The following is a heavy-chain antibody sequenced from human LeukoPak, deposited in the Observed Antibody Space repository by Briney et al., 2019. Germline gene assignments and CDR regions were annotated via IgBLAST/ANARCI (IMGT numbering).Heavy chain of an antibody. D-gene: IGHD1-26*01. CDR1: GFTFTSYD. CDR3: AGDGKSGNFLGEFDH. Sequence: GGSLRLSCAASGFTFTSYDMHWVRQAPGKGLEWVALIWYDGSNTYYTDSVRGRFTISRDNSKRTLYLQMNSLRAEDTAIYYCAGDGKSGNFLGEFDHWGQGTLVTVSS. J-gene: IGHJ5*02. CDR2: IWYDGSNT. V-gene: IGHV3-33*01.